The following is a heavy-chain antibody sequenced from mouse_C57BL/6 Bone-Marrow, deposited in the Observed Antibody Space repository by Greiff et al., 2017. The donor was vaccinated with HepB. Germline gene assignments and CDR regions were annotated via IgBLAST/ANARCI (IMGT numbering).Heavy chain of an antibody. Sequence: EVKLVESGAELVKPGASVKLSCTASGFNIKDYYMHWVKQRTEQGLEWIGRIDPEDGETKYAPKFQGKATITADTSSNTAYLQLSSLTSEDTAVYYCATLEATLYAMDYWGQGTSVTVSS. CDR1: GFNIKDYY. CDR2: IDPEDGET. D-gene: IGHD3-2*02. V-gene: IGHV14-2*01. CDR3: ATLEATLYAMDY. J-gene: IGHJ4*01.